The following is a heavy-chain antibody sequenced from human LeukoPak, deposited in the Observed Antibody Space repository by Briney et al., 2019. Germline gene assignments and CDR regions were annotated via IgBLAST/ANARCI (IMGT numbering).Heavy chain of an antibody. Sequence: GRSLRLSCAASGFTFSSYSMNWVRQAPGKGLEWVSSISSSSSYIYYADSVKGRFTISRDNAKNSLYLQMNSLRAEDTAVYYCARDGDSSGYGDYWGQGTLVTVSS. V-gene: IGHV3-21*01. CDR1: GFTFSSYS. CDR3: ARDGDSSGYGDY. CDR2: ISSSSSYI. J-gene: IGHJ4*02. D-gene: IGHD3-22*01.